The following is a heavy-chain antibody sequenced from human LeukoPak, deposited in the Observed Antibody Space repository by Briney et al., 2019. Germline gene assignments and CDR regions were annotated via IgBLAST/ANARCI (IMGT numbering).Heavy chain of an antibody. V-gene: IGHV4-39*01. D-gene: IGHD3-3*01. CDR1: GGSISSRSYY. J-gene: IGHJ4*02. CDR3: ASLTIFGVVIHDY. Sequence: SETLSLTCTVSGGSISSRSYYWGWIRQPPGKGLEWIGSIYYSGSTYYNPSLKSRVTISVDTSKNQFSLKLSSVTAADTAVYYCASLTIFGVVIHDYWGQGTLVTVSS. CDR2: IYYSGST.